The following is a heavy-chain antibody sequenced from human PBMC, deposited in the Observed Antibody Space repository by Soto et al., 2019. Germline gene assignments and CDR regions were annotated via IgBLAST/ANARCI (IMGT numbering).Heavy chain of an antibody. CDR2: INHSGST. CDR1: GGSFSGYY. D-gene: IGHD3-10*01. V-gene: IGHV4-34*01. Sequence: QVQLQQWGAGLLKPSETLSLTCAVYGGSFSGYYWSWIRQPPGKGLEWIGEINHSGSTNYNPSLKSRVTISVDTSKNQFSLKLSSVTAADTAVYYCARGRRRVRGGCWFDPWGQGTLVTVSS. J-gene: IGHJ5*02. CDR3: ARGRRRVRGGCWFDP.